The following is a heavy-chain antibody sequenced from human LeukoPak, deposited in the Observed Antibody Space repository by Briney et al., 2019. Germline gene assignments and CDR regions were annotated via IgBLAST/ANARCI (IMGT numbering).Heavy chain of an antibody. CDR3: AKPVGIAVAGYFDY. Sequence: GRSLRLSCAASGFTFSSYGMHWVRQAPGKGLEWVAVISYDGSNKYYADSVKGRFTISRDNSKNTLYLQMNSLRAEDTAVYYCAKPVGIAVAGYFDYWGQGTLVTVSS. CDR2: ISYDGSNK. V-gene: IGHV3-30*18. CDR1: GFTFSSYG. D-gene: IGHD6-19*01. J-gene: IGHJ4*02.